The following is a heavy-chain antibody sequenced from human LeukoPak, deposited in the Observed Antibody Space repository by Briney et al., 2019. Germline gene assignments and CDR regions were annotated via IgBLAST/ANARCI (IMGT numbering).Heavy chain of an antibody. Sequence: PGGSLRLSCAASGFTFSSHSMNWVRQAPGKGLEWVSYISSSSSTIYYADSVKGRFTISRDNAKDSLYLQMNSLRAEDTAVYYCARDRAAGWFDPWGQGTLVTVSS. V-gene: IGHV3-48*01. CDR1: GFTFSSHS. CDR2: ISSSSSTI. CDR3: ARDRAAGWFDP. J-gene: IGHJ5*02. D-gene: IGHD6-13*01.